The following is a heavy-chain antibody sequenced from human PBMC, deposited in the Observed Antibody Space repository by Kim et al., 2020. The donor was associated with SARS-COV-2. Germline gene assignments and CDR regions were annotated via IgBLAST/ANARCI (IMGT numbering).Heavy chain of an antibody. D-gene: IGHD3-22*01. V-gene: IGHV3-30-3*01. CDR3: ARRLAGIMIVVAMDV. CDR2: ISYDGSNK. CDR1: GFTFSSYS. J-gene: IGHJ6*02. Sequence: GGSLRLSCSASGFTFSSYSMHWLRLAPGKGLEWVAEISYDGSNKDYAEAVKGRFTISRDNSKNTLYLQMNSLRAEDTAVYYCARRLAGIMIVVAMDVWGPGNTVTVS.